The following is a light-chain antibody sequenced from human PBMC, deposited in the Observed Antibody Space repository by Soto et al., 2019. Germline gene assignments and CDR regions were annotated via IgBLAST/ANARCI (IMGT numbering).Light chain of an antibody. V-gene: IGLV1-44*01. J-gene: IGLJ2*01. CDR3: AAWDDSLNAYVV. CDR1: SSNIGSNT. Sequence: QSVLTPPPSASGTPGQRVTISCSGSSSNIGSNTVNWYQQLPGTAPKLLIYSNNQRPSGVPDRFSGSKSGTSASLAISGLQSEDEADYYCAAWDDSLNAYVVFGGGTKLTVL. CDR2: SNN.